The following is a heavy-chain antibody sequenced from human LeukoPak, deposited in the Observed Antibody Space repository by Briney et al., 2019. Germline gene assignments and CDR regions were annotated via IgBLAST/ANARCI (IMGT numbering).Heavy chain of an antibody. J-gene: IGHJ4*02. D-gene: IGHD1-26*01. CDR2: FDPEDGET. V-gene: IGHV1-24*01. CDR3: ATDGIPGATTTLDY. CDR1: GITLNDLS. Sequence: GASGRLSCKVSGITLNDLSIQWVRQAPRKGLEWMGGFDPEDGETIYAPKFQARVTMTQDTYEDTAYMELSSLRSEDTAVYYCATDGIPGATTTLDYWGQGNLVTVSS.